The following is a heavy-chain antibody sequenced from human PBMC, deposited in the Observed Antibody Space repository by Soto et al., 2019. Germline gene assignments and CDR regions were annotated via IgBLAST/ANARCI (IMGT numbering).Heavy chain of an antibody. CDR3: ARVRDIVATIDY. D-gene: IGHD5-12*01. J-gene: IGHJ4*02. Sequence: PSETLSLTCTVSGGSISSGGYYWSWIRQHPGKGLEWIGYIYYSGSTYYNPSLKSRVTISVDTSKNQFSLKLSSVTAADTAVYYCARVRDIVATIDYWGQGTLVTVSS. CDR2: IYYSGST. V-gene: IGHV4-31*03. CDR1: GGSISSGGYY.